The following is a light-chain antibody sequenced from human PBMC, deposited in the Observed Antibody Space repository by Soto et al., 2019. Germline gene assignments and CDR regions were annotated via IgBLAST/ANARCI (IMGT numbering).Light chain of an antibody. CDR2: EVR. V-gene: IGLV2-14*01. J-gene: IGLJ1*01. CDR3: SSYTSTSTLYV. Sequence: QSALTQPASVSGSLGQSITISCTGTSSDVGEYNYVSWYQQHPGKAPKLMIYEVRNRPSGVSNRFSGSKSGNTASLTISGLQPEDEADYYCSSYTSTSTLYVFGTGTKSPS. CDR1: SSDVGEYNY.